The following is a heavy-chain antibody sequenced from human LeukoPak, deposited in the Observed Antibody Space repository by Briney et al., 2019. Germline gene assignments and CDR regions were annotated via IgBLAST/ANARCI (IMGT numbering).Heavy chain of an antibody. V-gene: IGHV3-15*01. D-gene: IGHD2-2*01. CDR3: ATGPEPAAMVFDF. CDR2: LKSQTDGGTT. CDR1: GFTFSNTW. J-gene: IGHJ4*02. Sequence: GGSLRLSCVASGFTFSNTWMSWVRQAPGKGLEWVGRLKSQTDGGTTDYAAPVGGRFTISRDDSKNTLYLQMDSLKTDDTAVYYCATGPEPAAMVFDFWGQGALVTVSS.